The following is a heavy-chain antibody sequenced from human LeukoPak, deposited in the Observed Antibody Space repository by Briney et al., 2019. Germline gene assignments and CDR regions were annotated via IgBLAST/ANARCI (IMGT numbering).Heavy chain of an antibody. CDR1: GGSISSYY. D-gene: IGHD6-6*01. Sequence: SETLSLTCTVSGGSISSYYWSWIRQPPGKGLEWIRYIYYSGSTNYNPSLKSRVTISVDTSKNQFSLKLSSVTAADTAVYYCARRLSDLYSSSSGDGAFDIWGQGTMVTVSS. J-gene: IGHJ3*02. CDR2: IYYSGST. V-gene: IGHV4-59*01. CDR3: ARRLSDLYSSSSGDGAFDI.